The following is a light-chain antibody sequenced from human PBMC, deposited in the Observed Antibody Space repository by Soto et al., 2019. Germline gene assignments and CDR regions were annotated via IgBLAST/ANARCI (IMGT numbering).Light chain of an antibody. CDR1: QSVSNN. CDR2: GAS. Sequence: EIVLTQSPGTLSLSPGEGATLSCRASQSVSNNLAWFQQKPGQVPRLLIYGASNRATGVSARFSGSGSGTEFTLTISSLQSEDFAVYYCQQYHYWWTFGQGTKVDI. V-gene: IGKV3-15*01. CDR3: QQYHYWWT. J-gene: IGKJ1*01.